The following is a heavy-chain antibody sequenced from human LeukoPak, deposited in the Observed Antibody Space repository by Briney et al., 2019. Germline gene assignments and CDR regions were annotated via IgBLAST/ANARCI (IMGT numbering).Heavy chain of an antibody. D-gene: IGHD6-6*01. Sequence: GGSLRLSCAASGFTFSSYAMSWVRQAPGKGLEWVSAISGSGGSTYYADSVKGRFTISRDNSKNTLYLQMNSLRAEDTAVYYCAKDAHSSSSKFSWFDPWGQGTLVTVSS. V-gene: IGHV3-23*01. CDR1: GFTFSSYA. CDR2: ISGSGGST. CDR3: AKDAHSSSSKFSWFDP. J-gene: IGHJ5*02.